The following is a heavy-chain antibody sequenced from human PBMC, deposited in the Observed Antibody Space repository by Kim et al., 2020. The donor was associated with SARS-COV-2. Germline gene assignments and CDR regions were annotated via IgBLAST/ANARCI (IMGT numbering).Heavy chain of an antibody. D-gene: IGHD3-3*01. CDR3: SKDTFGPEDS. V-gene: IGHV3-74*01. Sequence: GRTTNHADSVKGRFSISRDSAKNTLLLQMNGLRVEDTAVYYCSKDTFGPEDSWGQGTLVTVSS. CDR2: GRTT. J-gene: IGHJ4*02.